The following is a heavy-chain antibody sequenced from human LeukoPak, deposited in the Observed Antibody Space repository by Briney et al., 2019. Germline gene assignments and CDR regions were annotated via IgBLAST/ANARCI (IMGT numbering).Heavy chain of an antibody. J-gene: IGHJ4*02. CDR3: AKVPASRWFFDY. Sequence: GGSLRLSCAASGFTVSSNYMSWVRQAPGKGLEWVSVIYSGGSTYYADSVKGRFTISRDNSKNTMYLQMNSLRAEDTAVYYCAKVPASRWFFDYWGQGTLVTVSS. CDR1: GFTVSSNY. D-gene: IGHD2-15*01. V-gene: IGHV3-53*01. CDR2: IYSGGST.